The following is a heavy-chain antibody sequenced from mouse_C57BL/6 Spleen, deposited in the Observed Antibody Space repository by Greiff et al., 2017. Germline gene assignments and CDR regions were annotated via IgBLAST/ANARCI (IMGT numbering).Heavy chain of an antibody. CDR1: GFNIQDYY. J-gene: IGHJ1*03. CDR3: NTSTVVARYFDV. V-gene: IGHV14-1*01. D-gene: IGHD1-1*01. Sequence: VQLQQSGAELVRPGASVKLSCTASGFNIQDYYMHWVQQRPEQGLEWIGRIDPEDGDTEYAPKFQGKATMTAGTTSNTAYLQLSSLTSEDTAVYYCNTSTVVARYFDVWGTGTTVTVSS. CDR2: IDPEDGDT.